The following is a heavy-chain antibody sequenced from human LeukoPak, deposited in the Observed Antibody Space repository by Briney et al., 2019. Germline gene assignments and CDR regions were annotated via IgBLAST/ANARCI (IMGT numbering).Heavy chain of an antibody. CDR2: INHSGST. CDR1: GGSFSGYY. J-gene: IGHJ4*02. CDR3: ARXXRSNSYGYRFDY. D-gene: IGHD5-18*01. V-gene: IGHV4-34*01. Sequence: SETLSLTCAVYGGSFSGYYWSWIRQPPGKGLEWIGEINHSGSTNYNPSLKSRVTISVDTSKNQFSLKLSSVTAADTAVYYCARXXRSNSYGYRFDYWDQGTLVTVSS.